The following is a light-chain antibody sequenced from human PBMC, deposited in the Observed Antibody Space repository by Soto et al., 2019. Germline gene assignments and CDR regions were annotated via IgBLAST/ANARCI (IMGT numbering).Light chain of an antibody. Sequence: QSALSQPASVSGPPGQSIAISCTGTNSDVGTYDYVSWYQQHPGKAPKLMIYDVGKRPSGISDRFSGSKSGNTASLTISGLLAEDDANYYCRSVTATNAKIFGGGTTVTAL. V-gene: IGLV2-14*03. CDR1: NSDVGTYDY. CDR3: RSVTATNAKI. J-gene: IGLJ2*01. CDR2: DVG.